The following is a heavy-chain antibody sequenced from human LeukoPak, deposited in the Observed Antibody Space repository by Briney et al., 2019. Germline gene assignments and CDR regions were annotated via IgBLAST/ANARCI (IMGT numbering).Heavy chain of an antibody. CDR1: GGSFSSSSYY. CDR2: INYRGSN. J-gene: IGHJ4*02. CDR3: ARSILRYYFVSSGYYPYYFDY. D-gene: IGHD3-22*01. V-gene: IGHV4-39*07. Sequence: PSETLSLTCTVSGGSFSSSSYYWGWIRQPPGKGLEWVGSINYRGSNYHNSSLKSRVTMSIDTSKNQFSLKLSSVTAADTAVYYCARSILRYYFVSSGYYPYYFDYWGQGMLVTVSS.